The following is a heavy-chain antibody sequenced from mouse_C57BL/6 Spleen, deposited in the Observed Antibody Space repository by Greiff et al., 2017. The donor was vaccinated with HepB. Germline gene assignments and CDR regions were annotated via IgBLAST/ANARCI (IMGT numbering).Heavy chain of an antibody. Sequence: EVQLQQSGPELVKPGASVKMSCKASGYTFTDYNMHWVKQSHGKSLEWIGYINPNNGGTSYNHKFKGKATLTVNKSSSTAYMELHSLKSEDSAVYYCARERHYDGYYGGYWGQGTTLTVSS. CDR2: INPNNGGT. CDR1: GYTFTDYN. CDR3: ARERHYDGYYGGY. V-gene: IGHV1-22*01. J-gene: IGHJ2*01. D-gene: IGHD2-3*01.